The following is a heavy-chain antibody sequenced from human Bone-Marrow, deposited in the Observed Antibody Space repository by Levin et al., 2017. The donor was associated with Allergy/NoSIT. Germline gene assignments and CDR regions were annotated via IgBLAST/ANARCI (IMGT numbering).Heavy chain of an antibody. CDR1: GFTLSDYY. CDR2: ISSGSGSTT. D-gene: IGHD2-15*01. V-gene: IGHV3-11*01. Sequence: PGGSLRLSCEVSGFTLSDYYMTWIRQAPGKGLEWLSYISSGSGSTTYYVDSVKGRFTISRDSAKKSLYLQMSSLRADDTAVYYCARVGSLCIPGGTCYAGWFDVWGQGTLVTVSS. CDR3: ARVGSLCIPGGTCYAGWFDV. J-gene: IGHJ5*02.